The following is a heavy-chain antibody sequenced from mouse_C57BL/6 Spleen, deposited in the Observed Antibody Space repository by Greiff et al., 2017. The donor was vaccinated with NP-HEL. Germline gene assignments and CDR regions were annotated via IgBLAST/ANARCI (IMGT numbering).Heavy chain of an antibody. D-gene: IGHD1-1*01. V-gene: IGHV1-64*01. Sequence: VQLQQPGAELVKPGASVKLSCKASGYTFTSYWMHWVKQRPGQGLEWIGMIHPDSGSTNYNEKFKSKATLTVDKSSSTAYMQLSSLTSEDSAVYYCARHYYGRAWFAYWGQGTLVTVSA. J-gene: IGHJ3*01. CDR1: GYTFTSYW. CDR3: ARHYYGRAWFAY. CDR2: IHPDSGST.